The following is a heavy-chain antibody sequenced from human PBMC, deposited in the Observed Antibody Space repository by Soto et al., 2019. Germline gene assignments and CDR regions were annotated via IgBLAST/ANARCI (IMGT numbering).Heavy chain of an antibody. CDR3: ARDGYSGRSDGFDI. CDR2: ISYDGNNE. D-gene: IGHD1-26*01. V-gene: IGHV3-30-3*01. CDR1: GFTFSAYT. Sequence: GGSLRLSCAASGFTFSAYTMHWVRQPPGKGLEWVAVISYDGNNELYTDPVKGRFTVSRDNSKSTLYLQMNSLKSEDTAVYYCARDGYSGRSDGFDIWGQGTMVTVSS. J-gene: IGHJ3*02.